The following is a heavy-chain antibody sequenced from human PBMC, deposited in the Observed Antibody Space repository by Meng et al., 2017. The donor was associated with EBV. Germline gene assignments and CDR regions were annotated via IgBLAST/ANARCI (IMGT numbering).Heavy chain of an antibody. CDR2: TNEDGGIT. Sequence: VPLVESGGGPVRPGGSLRLSCAVSGFTFSRFWMHWVRQVPGKGLVWVARTNEDGGITNYADSVKGRFIISRDNTRNTLYLQMNSLRDEDTAVYFCSRDLAGPFDDWGQGTLVTVSS. V-gene: IGHV3-74*01. CDR3: SRDLAGPFDD. J-gene: IGHJ4*02. CDR1: GFTFSRFW.